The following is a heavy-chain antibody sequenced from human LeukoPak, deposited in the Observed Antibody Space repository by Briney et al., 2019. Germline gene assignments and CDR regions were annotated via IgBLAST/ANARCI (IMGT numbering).Heavy chain of an antibody. CDR1: GYSISSGYY. D-gene: IGHD3-10*01. CDR2: IYHSGST. J-gene: IGHJ3*02. V-gene: IGHV4-38-2*02. Sequence: SETLSLTCTVSGYSISSGYYWGWLLQPPGKGLEWIGSIYHSGSTYYNPSLKSRVTISVDTSKNQFSLKLSSVTAAATAVYYCARGRALLWFGESDTFDIWGQGTMVTVSS. CDR3: ARGRALLWFGESDTFDI.